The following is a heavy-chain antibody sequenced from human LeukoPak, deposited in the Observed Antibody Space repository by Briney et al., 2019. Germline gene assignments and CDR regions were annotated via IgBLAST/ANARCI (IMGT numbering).Heavy chain of an antibody. CDR3: ARDAYDSSGCYSLIYYYYYGMDV. CDR1: GGSFSGYY. CDR2: INHSGST. J-gene: IGHJ6*02. V-gene: IGHV4-34*01. D-gene: IGHD3-22*01. Sequence: SETLSLTCAVYGGSFSGYYWSWIRQPPGKGLEWIGEINHSGSTNYNPSLKSRVTISVDTSKNQFSLKLSSVTAADTAVYYCARDAYDSSGCYSLIYYYYYGMDVWGQGTTVTVSS.